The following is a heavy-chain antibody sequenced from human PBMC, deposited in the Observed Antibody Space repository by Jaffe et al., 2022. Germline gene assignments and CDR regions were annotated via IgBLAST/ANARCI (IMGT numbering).Heavy chain of an antibody. D-gene: IGHD6-19*01. CDR3: AKDPRPYSSGWYGFGFDY. Sequence: QVQLVESGGGVVQPGGSLRLSCAASGFTFSSYGMHWVRQAPGKGLEWVAFIRYDGSNKYYADSVKGRFTISRDNSKNTLYLQMNSLRAEDTAVYYCAKDPRPYSSGWYGFGFDYWGQGTLVTVSS. CDR1: GFTFSSYG. V-gene: IGHV3-30*02. CDR2: IRYDGSNK. J-gene: IGHJ4*02.